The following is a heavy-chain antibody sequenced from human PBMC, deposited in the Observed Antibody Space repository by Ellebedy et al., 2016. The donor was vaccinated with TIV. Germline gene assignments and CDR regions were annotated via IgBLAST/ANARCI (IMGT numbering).Heavy chain of an antibody. Sequence: AASVKVSCKASGGTFSSYAISWVRQAPGQGLEWMGGIIPIFGTANYAQKFQGRVTITADESTSTAYMELSSLRSEDTAVYYCARVRGYYDSSGYYGPFYYYYGMDVWGQGTTVTVSS. CDR3: ARVRGYYDSSGYYGPFYYYYGMDV. CDR2: IIPIFGTA. J-gene: IGHJ6*02. D-gene: IGHD3-22*01. V-gene: IGHV1-69*13. CDR1: GGTFSSYA.